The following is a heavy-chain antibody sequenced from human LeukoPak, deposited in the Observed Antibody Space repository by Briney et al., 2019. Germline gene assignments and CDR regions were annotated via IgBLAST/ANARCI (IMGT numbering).Heavy chain of an antibody. CDR2: IYYSGNT. D-gene: IGHD3-22*01. J-gene: IGHJ4*02. Sequence: SETLSLTCTVSGGSISSYYWSWIRQPPGKGLEWIGYIYYSGNTNYNPSLKSRVTISVDTSKSQLSLKLSSVTAADTAVYYCARAGSSAYVLDYWGQGTLVTVSS. CDR1: GGSISSYY. V-gene: IGHV4-59*01. CDR3: ARAGSSAYVLDY.